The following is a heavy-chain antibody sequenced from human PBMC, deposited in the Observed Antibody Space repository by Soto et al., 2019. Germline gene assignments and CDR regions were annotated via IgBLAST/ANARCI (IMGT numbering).Heavy chain of an antibody. CDR3: ASVYSTTWSPDAFDI. D-gene: IGHD2-2*01. Sequence: QVQLQQWGAGLLKPSETLSLTCAVSGGSFNDYYWSWIRQPPGKGLEWIGEIKHSGLTNYNSSLKSRITMSVDTTKNRFSLKLSSVTAADTAVYYCASVYSTTWSPDAFDIWGQGTVVTVSS. CDR2: IKHSGLT. J-gene: IGHJ3*02. V-gene: IGHV4-34*01. CDR1: GGSFNDYY.